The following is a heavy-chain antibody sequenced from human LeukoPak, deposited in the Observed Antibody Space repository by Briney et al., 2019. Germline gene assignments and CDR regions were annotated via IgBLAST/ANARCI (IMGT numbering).Heavy chain of an antibody. CDR3: ASSDYGFVRTVRY. D-gene: IGHD4-17*01. CDR2: ISSSSSYI. CDR1: GFTFSSYS. J-gene: IGHJ4*02. V-gene: IGHV3-21*01. Sequence: GGSLRLSCAASGFTFSSYSMNWVRQAPGKGLEWVLSISSSSSYIYYADSVKGRFTISRDNTKNSLYLQMNSLRAEDTAVYYCASSDYGFVRTVRYWGQGTLVTVSS.